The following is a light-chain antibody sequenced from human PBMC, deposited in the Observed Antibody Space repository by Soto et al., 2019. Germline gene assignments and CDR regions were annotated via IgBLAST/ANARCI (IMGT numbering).Light chain of an antibody. V-gene: IGKV3D-20*02. CDR1: QSVSSNY. CDR3: QQRNPLT. J-gene: IGKJ4*01. Sequence: EIVLTQSPGTLSLSPGERATLSCRASQSVSSNYLAWYQQEPGQAPRLLIYDASNRATGIPARFTGGGSGTDFTLTITSLEPEDFAVYYCQQRNPLTFGGGTKVDIK. CDR2: DAS.